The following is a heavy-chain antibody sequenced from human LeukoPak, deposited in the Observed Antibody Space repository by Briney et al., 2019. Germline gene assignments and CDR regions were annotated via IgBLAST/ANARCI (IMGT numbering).Heavy chain of an antibody. CDR3: ARYNGYCSGGSCYSLDY. CDR1: GYTFTSYG. Sequence: GASVKVSCKASGYTFTSYGISWVRQAPGQGLEWMGWISAYNGNTNYVQKLQGRVTMTTDTSTSTAYMELRSLRSDDTAVYYCARYNGYCSGGSCYSLDYWGQGTLVTVSS. V-gene: IGHV1-18*01. CDR2: ISAYNGNT. D-gene: IGHD2-15*01. J-gene: IGHJ4*02.